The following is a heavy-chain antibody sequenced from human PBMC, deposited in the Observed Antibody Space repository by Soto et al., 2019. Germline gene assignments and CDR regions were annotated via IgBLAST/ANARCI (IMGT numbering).Heavy chain of an antibody. V-gene: IGHV3-23*01. D-gene: IGHD6-13*01. CDR1: GFTFSSYA. CDR2: ISGSGGST. Sequence: EVQLLESGGGLVQPGGSLRLSCAASGFTFSSYAMSWVRQAPGKGLEWVSGISGSGGSTYYADSVKGRFTISRDNSKNTMYLQMNSLRAEDTAVYYCAKGDIAAAETGIDYWGQGMLVTVSS. J-gene: IGHJ4*02. CDR3: AKGDIAAAETGIDY.